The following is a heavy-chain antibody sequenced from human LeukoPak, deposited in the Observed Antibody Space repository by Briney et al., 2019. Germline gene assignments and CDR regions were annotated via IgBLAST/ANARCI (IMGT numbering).Heavy chain of an antibody. J-gene: IGHJ6*04. D-gene: IGHD2-2*03. CDR3: ARGGYCSSTSCYGSQYYYYGMDV. CDR1: GFTFSSYE. CDR2: ISSSGSTI. Sequence: PGGSLSLSCAASGFTFSSYEMNWVRQAPGKGLEWVSYISSSGSTIYYADSVKGRFTISRDNAKNSLYLQMNSLRAEDTAVYYCARGGYCSSTSCYGSQYYYYGMDVWGKGTTVTVSS. V-gene: IGHV3-48*03.